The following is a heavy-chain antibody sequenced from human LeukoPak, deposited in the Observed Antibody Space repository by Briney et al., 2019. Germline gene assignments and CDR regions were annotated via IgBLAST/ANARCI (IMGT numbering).Heavy chain of an antibody. CDR1: GGSISGGDYY. CDR2: IYYSGST. J-gene: IGHJ5*02. Sequence: MTSQTLSLTCTVSGGSISGGDYYWRWSRQPPGKGLEWIGYIYYSGSTYYNPSLKSRVTISVDTSKNQFSLKLSSVTAADTAVYYCARDQVGPITPGINWFNPWGQGTLVTVSS. D-gene: IGHD1-26*01. V-gene: IGHV4-30-4*01. CDR3: ARDQVGPITPGINWFNP.